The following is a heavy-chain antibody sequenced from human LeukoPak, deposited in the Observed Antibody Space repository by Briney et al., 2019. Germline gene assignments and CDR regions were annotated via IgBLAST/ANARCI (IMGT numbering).Heavy chain of an antibody. CDR3: AKDRGSWSYGGFDY. Sequence: GGSLRLSCAASGFTFSSYWMHWVRQAPGKGLVWVSRINTDGSSTSYTDSVKGRFTISRDNSKNTLYLQMNSLRIEDTALYYCAKDRGSWSYGGFDYWGQGILVTVSS. D-gene: IGHD1-26*01. CDR2: INTDGSST. J-gene: IGHJ4*02. CDR1: GFTFSSYW. V-gene: IGHV3-74*01.